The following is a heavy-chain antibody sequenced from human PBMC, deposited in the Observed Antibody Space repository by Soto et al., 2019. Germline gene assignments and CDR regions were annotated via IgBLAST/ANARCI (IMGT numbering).Heavy chain of an antibody. CDR1: GGSISSYY. CDR2: IYYSGST. J-gene: IGHJ4*02. CDR3: ARDTAAQIDY. Sequence: SETLSLTCTVSGGSISSYYWSWIRQPPGKGLEWIGYIYYSGSTNYNPSLKSRVTISVDTSKNQLSLKLSSVTAADTAVYYCARDTAAQIDYWGQGTLVTVSS. V-gene: IGHV4-59*01. D-gene: IGHD6-25*01.